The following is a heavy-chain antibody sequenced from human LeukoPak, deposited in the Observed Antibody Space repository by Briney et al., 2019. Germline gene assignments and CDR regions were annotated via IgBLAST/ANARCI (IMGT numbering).Heavy chain of an antibody. CDR2: IIPVLVVA. CDR3: ATGIGTLWSGYYHDF. J-gene: IGHJ4*02. Sequence: SVQVSCKASGGTFSTYAISWVRQAPGQGLEWMGRIIPVLVVANYAQKFQGRVTISADKSTSTAYMEVSSLRSEDTAVYYCATGIGTLWSGYYHDFWGQGTLVTVSS. V-gene: IGHV1-69*04. D-gene: IGHD3-3*01. CDR1: GGTFSTYA.